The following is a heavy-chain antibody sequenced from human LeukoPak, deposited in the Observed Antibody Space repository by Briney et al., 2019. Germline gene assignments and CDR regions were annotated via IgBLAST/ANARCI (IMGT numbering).Heavy chain of an antibody. CDR1: GGSFSGYY. CDR3: ARGGYYDILTGYSDWFDP. V-gene: IGHV4-34*01. CDR2: INHSGST. Sequence: SETLSLTCAVYGGSFSGYYWSWIRQPPGKGLEWIGEINHSGSTNYNPSLKSRVTISVDTSKNQFSLKLSSVTAADTAVYYCARGGYYDILTGYSDWFDPWGQGTLVTVSS. J-gene: IGHJ5*02. D-gene: IGHD3-9*01.